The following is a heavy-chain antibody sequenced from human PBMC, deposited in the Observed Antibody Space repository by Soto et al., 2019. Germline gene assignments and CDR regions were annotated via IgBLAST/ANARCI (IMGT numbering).Heavy chain of an antibody. CDR3: ARGVGKEWELPDH. CDR1: GGSLGNYY. V-gene: IGHV4-59*01. D-gene: IGHD1-26*01. J-gene: IGHJ5*02. CDR2: IHYSGTT. Sequence: SETLSLTCSVSGGSLGNYYWSWIRQSPGMGLEWIGYIHYSGTTSYNPSLARRVTMSVDTAEDKFSLHLASVTAADTAVYFCARGVGKEWELPDHWGPGILVTVSS.